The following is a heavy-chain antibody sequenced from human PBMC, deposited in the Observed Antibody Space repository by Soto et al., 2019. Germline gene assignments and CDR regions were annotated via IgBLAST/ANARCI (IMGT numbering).Heavy chain of an antibody. V-gene: IGHV3-23*01. J-gene: IGHJ5*02. CDR2: ISGSGGST. Sequence: EVQLLESGGGLVQPGGSLRLSCAASGFTFSSYAMSWVRQAPGKGLEWVSAISGSGGSTYYADSVKGRLTISRDNSKSTLYLQMNSLRAEDTAVYYCAKSDRGWFGPFDPWGQGTLVTVSS. CDR1: GFTFSSYA. CDR3: AKSDRGWFGPFDP. D-gene: IGHD3-16*01.